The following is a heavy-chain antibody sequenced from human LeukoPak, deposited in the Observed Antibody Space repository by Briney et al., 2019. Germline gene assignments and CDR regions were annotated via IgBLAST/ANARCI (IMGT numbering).Heavy chain of an antibody. CDR1: GYIFSHYY. Sequence: GASVKVSCQTSGYIFSHYYLHWVRQAPGQGLEWMAWVNCNSGAIKVLETLKGRVTLTTDTSSGTAYMELTNLESGDTAEYFCARAEGPFDTTGYYFILWGQGTLVSVSS. D-gene: IGHD3-22*01. CDR3: ARAEGPFDTTGYYFIL. J-gene: IGHJ4*02. CDR2: VNCNSGAI. V-gene: IGHV1-2*02.